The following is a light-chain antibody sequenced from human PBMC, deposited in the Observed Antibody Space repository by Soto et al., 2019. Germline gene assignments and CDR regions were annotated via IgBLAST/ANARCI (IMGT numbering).Light chain of an antibody. CDR3: QQYGYSPT. J-gene: IGKJ4*01. CDR2: DAS. CDR1: QSVSSY. V-gene: IGKV3-20*01. Sequence: EIVLTQSPGTLSLSPGERATLSCRASQSVSSYLAWYQQKPGQAPRLLIYDASTRATGIPARFSGSGSGTDFTLTISRLEPEDFAVYYCQQYGYSPTFGGGTKVDI.